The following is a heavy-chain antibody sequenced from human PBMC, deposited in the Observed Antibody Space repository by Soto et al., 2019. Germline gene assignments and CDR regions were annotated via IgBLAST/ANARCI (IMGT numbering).Heavy chain of an antibody. CDR1: GGSFSDYSWN. Sequence: SETLSLTCAVYGGSFSDYSWNWNWIRQHPGKGLEWIGYIYYSGSTYYNPSLKSRVTISVDTSKNQFSLKLSSVTAADTAVYYCARYLQQLSYNWFDPWGQGTLVTVSS. CDR3: ARYLQQLSYNWFDP. D-gene: IGHD6-13*01. J-gene: IGHJ5*02. V-gene: IGHV4-31*11. CDR2: IYYSGST.